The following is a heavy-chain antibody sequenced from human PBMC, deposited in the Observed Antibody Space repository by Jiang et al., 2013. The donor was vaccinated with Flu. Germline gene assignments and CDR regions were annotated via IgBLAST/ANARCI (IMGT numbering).Heavy chain of an antibody. CDR3: AKAVGLGYCSGGSCSYYYG. J-gene: IGHJ6*01. CDR1: GFTFSSYG. CDR2: ISYDGSNK. D-gene: IGHD2-15*01. Sequence: VQLLESGGGVVQPGRSLRLSCAASGFTFSSYGMHWVRQAPGKGLEWVAVISYDGSNKYYADSVKGRFTISRDNSKNTLYLQMNSLRAEDTAVYYCAKAVGLGYCSGGSCSYYYG. V-gene: IGHV3-30*18.